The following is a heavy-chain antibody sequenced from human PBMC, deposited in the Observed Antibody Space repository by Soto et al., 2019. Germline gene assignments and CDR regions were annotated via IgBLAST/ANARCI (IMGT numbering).Heavy chain of an antibody. J-gene: IGHJ5*02. CDR1: GGSISSGDYY. CDR3: ARGGTYYYDSSGYPNWFDP. CDR2: IYYSGST. D-gene: IGHD3-22*01. V-gene: IGHV4-30-4*01. Sequence: SETLSLTCTVSGGSISSGDYYWSWIRQPPGKGLEWIGYIYYSGSTYYNPSLNSRVTISVDTSKNQFSLKLSSVTAADTAVYYCARGGTYYYDSSGYPNWFDPWGQGTLVTVSS.